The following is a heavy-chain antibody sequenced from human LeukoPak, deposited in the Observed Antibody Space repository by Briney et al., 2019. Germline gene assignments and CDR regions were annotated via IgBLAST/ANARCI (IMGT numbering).Heavy chain of an antibody. CDR3: ARDQVRSGYGGHGC. D-gene: IGHD5-12*01. J-gene: IGHJ4*01. Sequence: GRSLRLSCAASGFTFSSYAMHWVRQAPGKGLEWVSVISYDGSKKYYADSVQGRFTISRDDSKNTLYLQMNSLRVEDTAVYYCARDQVRSGYGGHGCWGQGNPGHRLL. CDR1: GFTFSSYA. V-gene: IGHV3-30*04. CDR2: ISYDGSKK.